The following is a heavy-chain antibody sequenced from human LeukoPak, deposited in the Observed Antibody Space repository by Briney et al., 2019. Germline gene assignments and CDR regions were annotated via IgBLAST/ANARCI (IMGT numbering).Heavy chain of an antibody. D-gene: IGHD3-10*01. J-gene: IGHJ4*02. V-gene: IGHV1-2*02. Sequence: ASVKVSCKASGYTFTGYYMHWVRQAPGQGLEWMGWINPNSGGTNYAQKFQGRVTMTRDTSISTAYMELSRLRSDDTAVYYCARGSYYYGSGSYYNPCDYWGQGTLVTVSS. CDR2: INPNSGGT. CDR3: ARGSYYYGSGSYYNPCDY. CDR1: GYTFTGYY.